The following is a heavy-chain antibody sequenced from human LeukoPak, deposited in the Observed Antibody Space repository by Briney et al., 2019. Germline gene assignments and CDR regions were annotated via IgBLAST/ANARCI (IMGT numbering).Heavy chain of an antibody. V-gene: IGHV1-18*01. Sequence: GASVKVSCKASGYTFTDYNINWVRQAPGQGLDWMGWISTYNGNTRSTQKFQGRVTMTTDTSTSTAYMEVSSLRSEDTAVYYCARGGLGAYYYYMDVWGKGTTVTVSS. J-gene: IGHJ6*03. CDR3: ARGGLGAYYYYMDV. D-gene: IGHD1-26*01. CDR1: GYTFTDYN. CDR2: ISTYNGNT.